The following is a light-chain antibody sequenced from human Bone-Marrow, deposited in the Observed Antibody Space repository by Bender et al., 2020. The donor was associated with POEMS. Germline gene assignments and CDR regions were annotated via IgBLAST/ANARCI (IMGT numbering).Light chain of an antibody. CDR1: NSDVGSYKL. J-gene: IGLJ2*01. CDR3: SSYTAADTLV. V-gene: IGLV2-14*02. CDR2: EVI. Sequence: QSALTQPASVSGSPGQSITISCTGTNSDVGSYKLVSWYQQYTGKAPRLMIFEVINRPSGISNRFSGSKSGNTASLTISGLQAEDEADYYCSSYTAADTLVFGGGTKLTVL.